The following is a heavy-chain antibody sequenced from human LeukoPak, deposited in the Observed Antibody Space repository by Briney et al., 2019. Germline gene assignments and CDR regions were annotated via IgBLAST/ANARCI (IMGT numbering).Heavy chain of an antibody. CDR3: ARSMGLWFGETSFDY. J-gene: IGHJ4*02. CDR2: IYTSGST. Sequence: SETLSLTCTVSGVSISSYYWSWIRQPAGKGLEWIGRIYTSGSTNYNPSLKSRVTMSVDTSKNQFSLKLSSVTAADTAVYCCARSMGLWFGETSFDYWGQGTLVTVSS. D-gene: IGHD3-10*01. CDR1: GVSISSYY. V-gene: IGHV4-4*07.